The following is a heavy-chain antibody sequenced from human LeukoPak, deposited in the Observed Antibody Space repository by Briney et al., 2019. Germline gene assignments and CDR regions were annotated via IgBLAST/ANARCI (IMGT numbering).Heavy chain of an antibody. Sequence: SVKVSCKASGGTFSGYAISWVRQAPGQGLEWMGGIIPIFGTANYAQKFQGRVTITADKSTSTAYMELSSLRSEDTAVYYCARVKGDGYNSHYYYYYMDVWGKGTTVTVSS. D-gene: IGHD5-24*01. CDR3: ARVKGDGYNSHYYYYYMDV. V-gene: IGHV1-69*06. CDR2: IIPIFGTA. J-gene: IGHJ6*03. CDR1: GGTFSGYA.